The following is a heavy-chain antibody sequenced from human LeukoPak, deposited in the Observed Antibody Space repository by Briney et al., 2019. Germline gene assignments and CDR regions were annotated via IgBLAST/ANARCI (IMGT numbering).Heavy chain of an antibody. Sequence: GGSLRLSCAASGFTFSSYAMRWVRQAPGKGLEWVSAISGSGGSTYYADSVKGRFTISRDNSKNTLYLQMNSLRAEDTAVYYCAKRFVVVPAAKAAPFDYWGQGALVTVSS. J-gene: IGHJ4*02. CDR3: AKRFVVVPAAKAAPFDY. CDR2: ISGSGGST. CDR1: GFTFSSYA. V-gene: IGHV3-23*01. D-gene: IGHD2-2*01.